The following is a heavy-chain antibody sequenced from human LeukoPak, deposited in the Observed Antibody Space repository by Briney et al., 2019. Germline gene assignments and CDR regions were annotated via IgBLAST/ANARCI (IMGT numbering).Heavy chain of an antibody. D-gene: IGHD6-13*01. CDR1: GGSISNSNW. CDR2: IKSKTDAGTT. CDR3: TTERWDTSRHLYYFDY. V-gene: IGHV3-15*01. Sequence: PSETLSLTCAVSGGSISNSNWWSWVRQAPGKGLEWVGRIKSKTDAGTTDYAAPVKGRFTISRDDSKNTLYLEMNSLKIEDTAVYHCTTERWDTSRHLYYFDYWGQGALVTVSS. J-gene: IGHJ4*02.